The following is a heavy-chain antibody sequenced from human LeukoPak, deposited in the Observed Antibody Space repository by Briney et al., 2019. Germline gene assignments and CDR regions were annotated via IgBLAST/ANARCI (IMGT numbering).Heavy chain of an antibody. J-gene: IGHJ4*02. Sequence: SETLSPTCTVSGGSISSYYWSWIRQPPGKGLEWIGYIYYSGSTNYNPSLKSRVTISVETSKNQFSLKLSSVTAADTAVYYCARVTGYMIEDYFDYWGQGTLVTVSS. CDR1: GGSISSYY. D-gene: IGHD3-22*01. CDR3: ARVTGYMIEDYFDY. CDR2: IYYSGST. V-gene: IGHV4-59*01.